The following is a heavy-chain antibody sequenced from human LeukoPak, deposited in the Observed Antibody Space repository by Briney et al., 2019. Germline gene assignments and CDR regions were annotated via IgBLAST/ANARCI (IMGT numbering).Heavy chain of an antibody. CDR2: INHSGST. J-gene: IGHJ6*04. CDR1: GGSFSGYY. Sequence: SGTLSLTCAVYGGSFSGYYWSWIRQPPGKGLEWIGEINHSGSTNYNPSLKSRVTISVDTSKNQFSLKLSSVTAADTAVYYCARGLRYCSGGSCYVGRMDVWGKGTTVTVSS. D-gene: IGHD2-15*01. V-gene: IGHV4-34*01. CDR3: ARGLRYCSGGSCYVGRMDV.